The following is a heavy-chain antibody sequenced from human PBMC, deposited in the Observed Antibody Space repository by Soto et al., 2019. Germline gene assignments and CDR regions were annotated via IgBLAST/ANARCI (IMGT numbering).Heavy chain of an antibody. Sequence: TSETLSLTCTVSGGSISSYYWSWIRQPPGKGLEWIGYIYYSGSTNYNPSLKSRVTISVDTSKNQSSLKLSSVTAADTAVYYCARAVPLNWFDPWGQGTLVTVSS. CDR2: IYYSGST. CDR1: GGSISSYY. CDR3: ARAVPLNWFDP. J-gene: IGHJ5*02. D-gene: IGHD3-10*01. V-gene: IGHV4-59*01.